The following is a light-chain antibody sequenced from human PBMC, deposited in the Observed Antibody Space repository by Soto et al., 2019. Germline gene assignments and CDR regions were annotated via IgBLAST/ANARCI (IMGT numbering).Light chain of an antibody. CDR3: QQLNSYHLT. J-gene: IGKJ4*01. Sequence: DPHMTQSLPTLSGSVVDRVTITCRASQSISSWLAWYQEKPGKAPKLLIYDASSLESGVPSRFSGSGSGKEFTLTIRSLKPDDGATDDGQQLNSYHLTFCGGTKVDIK. V-gene: IGKV1-5*01. CDR1: QSISSW. CDR2: DAS.